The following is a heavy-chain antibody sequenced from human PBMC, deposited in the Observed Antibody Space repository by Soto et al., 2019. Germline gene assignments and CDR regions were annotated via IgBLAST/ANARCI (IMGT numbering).Heavy chain of an antibody. CDR1: GDTFSFYT. CDR2: IIPMVRMA. D-gene: IGHD3-10*01. V-gene: IGHV1-69*02. J-gene: IGHJ4*02. CDR3: ATNYGSGSAPFDY. Sequence: QVQLVQSGAELKKPGSSVKVSCTASGDTFSFYTMNWVRQAPGQGPEWMGRIIPMVRMANYAQKLQGRVTIIPDKSTSTSYMELSSLTSEDTAVYYCATNYGSGSAPFDYWGQGTLVTVSS.